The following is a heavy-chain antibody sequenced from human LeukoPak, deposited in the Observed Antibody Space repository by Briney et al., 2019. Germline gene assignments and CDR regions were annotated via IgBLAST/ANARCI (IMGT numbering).Heavy chain of an antibody. D-gene: IGHD6-13*01. V-gene: IGHV3-23*01. J-gene: IGHJ4*02. CDR3: AKVETAAAATLRGFDY. CDR1: GFTFSSYA. Sequence: GLLSPSSAASGFTFSSYAMSCLRPAPRKRLPCSTTIGGSGGSTDYADSVKGRFTISRDNSKNTRYLQMNSRRAEDTAVYYCAKVETAAAATLRGFDYWGQGTLVTVSS. CDR2: IGGSGGST.